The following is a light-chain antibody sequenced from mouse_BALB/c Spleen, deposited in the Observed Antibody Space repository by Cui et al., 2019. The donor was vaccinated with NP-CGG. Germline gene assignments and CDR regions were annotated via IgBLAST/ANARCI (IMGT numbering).Light chain of an antibody. CDR3: ALWYSNHWV. V-gene: IGLV1*01. Sequence: QAVATQESALTTSPGETVTLTCRSNTGAVTLINYANWVQEKPDHLFTGLIGGTNNRAPGVPARFSGSLIGDKAALTITGAQTEDETIYFCALWYSNHWVFGGGTKLTVL. CDR1: TGAVTLINY. J-gene: IGLJ1*01. CDR2: GTN.